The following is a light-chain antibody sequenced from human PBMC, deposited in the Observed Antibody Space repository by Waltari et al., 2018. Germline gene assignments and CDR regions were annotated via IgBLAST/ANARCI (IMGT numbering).Light chain of an antibody. CDR2: QDS. J-gene: IGLJ2*01. CDR3: QAWDSSIV. CDR1: KLGDKY. Sequence: SPGQTASITCSGDKLGDKYAYWYQQKPGQSPVLVISQDSKRPSGIPERFSGSNSGNTATLTITGTQAMDEADYYCQAWDSSIVFGGGTKLTVL. V-gene: IGLV3-1*01.